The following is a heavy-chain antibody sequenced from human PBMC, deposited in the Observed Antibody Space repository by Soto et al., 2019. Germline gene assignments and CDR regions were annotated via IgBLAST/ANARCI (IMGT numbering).Heavy chain of an antibody. CDR1: GYTFTSYG. V-gene: IGHV1-18*01. CDR3: ARVGGYYYGSGSYYYYYGMDV. Sequence: GASVKVSCKASGYTFTSYGISWVRQAPGQGLEWMGWISAYNGNTNYAQKLQGRVTMTTDTSTSTAYMELRSLRSDDTAVYYCARVGGYYYGSGSYYYYYGMDVWGQGTTATVSS. CDR2: ISAYNGNT. J-gene: IGHJ6*02. D-gene: IGHD3-10*01.